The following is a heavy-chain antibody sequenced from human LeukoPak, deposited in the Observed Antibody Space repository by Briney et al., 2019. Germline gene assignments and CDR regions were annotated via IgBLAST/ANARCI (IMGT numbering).Heavy chain of an antibody. CDR3: ARQRIVVVVAATFDY. CDR2: IYYSGST. J-gene: IGHJ4*02. CDR1: GGSISSYY. V-gene: IGHV4-39*01. Sequence: PSETLSLTCTVSGGSISSYYWSWIRQPPGKGLEWIGSIYYSGSTYYNPSLTSRVTISVDTSKNQFSLKLSSVTAADTAVYYCARQRIVVVVAATFDYWGQGTLVTVSS. D-gene: IGHD2-15*01.